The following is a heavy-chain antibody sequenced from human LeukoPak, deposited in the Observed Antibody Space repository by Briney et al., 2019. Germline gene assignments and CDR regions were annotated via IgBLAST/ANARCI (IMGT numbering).Heavy chain of an antibody. CDR2: IYTSGST. D-gene: IGHD2-2*01. CDR1: GGSISSYY. J-gene: IGHJ4*02. CDR3: ARDRRGTYRSYQLLSSYLDY. V-gene: IGHV4-4*07. Sequence: SETLSLTCTVSGGSISSYYWSWIRQPAGKGLEWIGRIYTSGSTNYNPSLKSRVTMSVDTSKNQFSLKLSSVTAADTAVYYCARDRRGTYRSYQLLSSYLDYWGQGTLVTVSS.